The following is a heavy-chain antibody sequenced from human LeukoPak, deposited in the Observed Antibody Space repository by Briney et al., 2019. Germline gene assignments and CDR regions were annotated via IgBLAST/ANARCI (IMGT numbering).Heavy chain of an antibody. J-gene: IGHJ6*03. D-gene: IGHD3-10*01. Sequence: ASVKVSCKASGYTFTSYDINWVRQATGQGLEWMGWMNPNSGNTGYAQKFQGRVTMTRNTSISTAYMELSSLRSEDTAVYYCARGLWVRGVIVSSRRYYMDVWGKGTTVTISS. CDR2: MNPNSGNT. CDR1: GYTFTSYD. CDR3: ARGLWVRGVIVSSRRYYMDV. V-gene: IGHV1-8*01.